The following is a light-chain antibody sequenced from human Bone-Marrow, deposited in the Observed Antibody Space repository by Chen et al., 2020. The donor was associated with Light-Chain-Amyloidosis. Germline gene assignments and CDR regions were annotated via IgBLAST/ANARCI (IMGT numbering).Light chain of an antibody. J-gene: IGKJ2*01. CDR1: QSVLYTSNNKNY. CDR3: QQYFSTPYT. Sequence: DSVMTQSPDSLAVSLGERAAINCKSSQSVLYTSNNKNYLAWYQQKPGQPPKLLISWASTRGSGVPDRFSGSGSGTDFSLTISSLQAEDVAVYYCQQYFSTPYTFGQGTKLEI. CDR2: WAS. V-gene: IGKV4-1*01.